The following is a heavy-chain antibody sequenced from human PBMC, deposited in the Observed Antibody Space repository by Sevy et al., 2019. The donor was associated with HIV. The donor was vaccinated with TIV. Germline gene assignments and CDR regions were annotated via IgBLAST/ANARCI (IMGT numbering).Heavy chain of an antibody. J-gene: IGHJ5*02. CDR1: GFTFSSYA. CDR3: AKSPRVAAAGTSGWFDP. Sequence: GSLRLSCAASGFTFSSYAMSWVRQAPGKGLEWVSAISGSGGSTYYADSVKGRFTISRDNSKNTLYLQMNSLRAEDTAVYYCAKSPRVAAAGTSGWFDPWGQGTLVTVSS. V-gene: IGHV3-23*01. D-gene: IGHD6-13*01. CDR2: ISGSGGST.